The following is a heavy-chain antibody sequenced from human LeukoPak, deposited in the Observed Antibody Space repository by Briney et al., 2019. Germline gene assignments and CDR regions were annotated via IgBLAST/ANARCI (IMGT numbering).Heavy chain of an antibody. J-gene: IGHJ2*01. CDR1: GGSISSSSYY. Sequence: SETLSLTCTVSGGSISSSSYYWGWIRQPPGKGLEWIGEINHSGSTNYNPSLKSRVTISVDTSKNQFSLKLSSVTAADTAVYYCARAGQMPRYFDLWGRGTLVTVSS. D-gene: IGHD2-2*01. V-gene: IGHV4-39*07. CDR2: INHSGST. CDR3: ARAGQMPRYFDL.